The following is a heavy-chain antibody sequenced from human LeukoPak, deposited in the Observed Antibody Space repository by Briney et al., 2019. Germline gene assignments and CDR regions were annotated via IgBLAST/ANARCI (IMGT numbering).Heavy chain of an antibody. CDR2: ISYDGSNK. J-gene: IGHJ4*02. CDR3: ARDSRYIVVVPSAIPPNYYLDY. Sequence: GRSLRLSCAASGFTFSSYAMHWVRQAPGKRLEWVAIISYDGSNKYYADSVKGRFTISRDNSKKTLYLQMNSLRAEDTAVYYCARDSRYIVVVPSAIPPNYYLDYWGQGTLVTVSS. D-gene: IGHD2-2*01. CDR1: GFTFSSYA. V-gene: IGHV3-30-3*01.